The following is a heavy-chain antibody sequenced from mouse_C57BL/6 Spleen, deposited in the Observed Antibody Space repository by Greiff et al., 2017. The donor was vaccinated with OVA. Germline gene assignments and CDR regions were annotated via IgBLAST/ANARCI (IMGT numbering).Heavy chain of an antibody. CDR2: IDPETGGT. Sequence: VKLVESGAELVRPGASVTLSCKASGYTFTDYEMHWVKQTPVHGLEWIGAIDPETGGTAYNQKFKGKAILTADKSSSTAYMELRSLTSEDSAVYYCTRRGEFDYWGQGTTLTVSS. J-gene: IGHJ2*01. V-gene: IGHV1-15*01. CDR3: TRRGEFDY. CDR1: GYTFTDYE.